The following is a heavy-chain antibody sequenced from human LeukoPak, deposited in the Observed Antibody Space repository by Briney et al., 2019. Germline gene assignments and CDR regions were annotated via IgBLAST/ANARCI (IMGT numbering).Heavy chain of an antibody. CDR2: INPSGGST. J-gene: IGHJ4*02. D-gene: IGHD5-18*01. CDR1: GYTFSSYY. V-gene: IGHV1-46*01. Sequence: GASVKVSCKASGYTFSSYYIHWVRQAPGQGLEWMVIINPSGGSTSYAQKFQGRVTMTRDTSTSTVYMELSSLRSEDTAVYYCARKILDTAMGIDYWGQGTLVTVSS. CDR3: ARKILDTAMGIDY.